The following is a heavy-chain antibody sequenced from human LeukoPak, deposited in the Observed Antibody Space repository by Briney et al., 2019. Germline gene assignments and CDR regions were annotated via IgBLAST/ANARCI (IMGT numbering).Heavy chain of an antibody. Sequence: PGGSLRLSCAASGFTFSSYAMSWVRQAPGKGLEWVSAISGSGGSTYYADSVKGRFTISRDNSKNTLYLQMNSLRAEDTAVYYCARGTDYAVYYFDYWGQGTLVTVSS. CDR1: GFTFSSYA. D-gene: IGHD4-17*01. CDR2: ISGSGGST. V-gene: IGHV3-23*01. CDR3: ARGTDYAVYYFDY. J-gene: IGHJ4*02.